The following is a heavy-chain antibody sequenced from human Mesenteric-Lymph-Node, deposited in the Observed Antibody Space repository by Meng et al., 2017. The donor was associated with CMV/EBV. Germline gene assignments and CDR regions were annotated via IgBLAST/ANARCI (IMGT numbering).Heavy chain of an antibody. Sequence: SGYYGRGIRQPPGKGLEWIGEINHRGSTNYKPSLKSRVTIAVDTAKNQFARKLSSVTAADTAVYYCARGRITIFGVVITRGNWFDPWGQGTLVTVSS. D-gene: IGHD3-3*01. CDR1: SGYY. CDR2: INHRGST. CDR3: ARGRITIFGVVITRGNWFDP. V-gene: IGHV4-34*01. J-gene: IGHJ5*02.